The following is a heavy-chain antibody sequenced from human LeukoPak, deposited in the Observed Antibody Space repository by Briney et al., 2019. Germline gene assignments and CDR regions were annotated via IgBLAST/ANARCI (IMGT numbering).Heavy chain of an antibody. V-gene: IGHV4-39*01. J-gene: IGHJ6*03. CDR1: GGSISSSSYY. D-gene: IGHD3-16*01. CDR3: ASQRGYYYMDV. CDR2: IYYSGST. Sequence: SETLSLTCTVSGGSISSSSYYWGWIRQPPGKGLEWIGSIYYSGSTYYNPSLKSRVTISVDTSKNQFSLKLSSVTAADTAVYYCASQRGYYYMDVWGKGTTVTISS.